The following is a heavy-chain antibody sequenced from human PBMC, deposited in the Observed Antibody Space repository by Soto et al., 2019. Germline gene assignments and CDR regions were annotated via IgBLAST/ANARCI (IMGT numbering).Heavy chain of an antibody. CDR3: ARVAPTVTTRYLYFDY. D-gene: IGHD4-17*01. J-gene: IGHJ4*02. V-gene: IGHV4-59*01. CDR1: GGSISSYY. CDR2: IYYSGST. Sequence: PSETLSLTWTVSGGSISSYYWSWIRQPPGKGLEWIGYIYYSGSTNYNPSLKSRVTISVDTSKNQFSLKLSSVTAADTAVYYCARVAPTVTTRYLYFDYWGQGTLVTVSS.